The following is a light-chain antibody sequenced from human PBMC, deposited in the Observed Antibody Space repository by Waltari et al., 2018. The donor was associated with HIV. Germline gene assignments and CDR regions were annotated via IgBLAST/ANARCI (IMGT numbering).Light chain of an antibody. CDR1: QSVLFSSNNKNY. Sequence: DIVMSQSPDSLAVSLGERATIICKSSQSVLFSSNNKNYLAWYQQKPGEPPKLLIYWASTREFGVPDRFSGSGSGTDFTLTISSLQAEDVAVYYCQQYYSTPHTFVQGTKLEIK. CDR2: WAS. J-gene: IGKJ2*01. CDR3: QQYYSTPHT. V-gene: IGKV4-1*01.